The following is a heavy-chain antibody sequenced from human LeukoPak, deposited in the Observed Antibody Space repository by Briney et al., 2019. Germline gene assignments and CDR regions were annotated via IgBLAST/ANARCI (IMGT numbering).Heavy chain of an antibody. J-gene: IGHJ6*03. Sequence: ASVKVSCKASGGTFSSYAISWVRHAPGQGLEWMGGIIPIFGTANYAQKFQGRVTITADESTSTAYMELSSLRSEDTAVYYCARDLGTSSDYYYYMDVWGKGTTVTVSS. CDR1: GGTFSSYA. V-gene: IGHV1-69*13. CDR3: ARDLGTSSDYYYYMDV. CDR2: IIPIFGTA. D-gene: IGHD2-2*01.